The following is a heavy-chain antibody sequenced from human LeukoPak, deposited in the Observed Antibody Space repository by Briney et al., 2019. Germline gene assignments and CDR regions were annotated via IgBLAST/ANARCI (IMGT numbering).Heavy chain of an antibody. Sequence: GGSLRLSCAASGFTFSSYSMNWVRQAPGKGLEWVSSTSSSSSYIYYADSVKGRFTISRDNAKNSLYLQMSSLRTDDTAMYYCARVAVEGREFFQRWGQGTLVTVSS. CDR3: ARVAVEGREFFQR. J-gene: IGHJ1*01. CDR2: TSSSSSYI. D-gene: IGHD6-19*01. CDR1: GFTFSSYS. V-gene: IGHV3-21*01.